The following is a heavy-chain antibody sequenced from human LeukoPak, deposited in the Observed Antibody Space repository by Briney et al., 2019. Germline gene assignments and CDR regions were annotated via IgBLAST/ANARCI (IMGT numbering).Heavy chain of an antibody. V-gene: IGHV4-34*01. CDR2: IYESGTT. J-gene: IGHJ4*02. CDR1: SESLNSYY. Sequence: SETLSLTCAVYSESLNSYYWSWVRQPPGEGLEWIGEIYESGTTEYNPSLKSRVTISMVPSKQQFSLSLSSVTAADTAVYYCARGAWATRLGSWGLGTPVIVSS. D-gene: IGHD2-15*01. CDR3: ARGAWATRLGS.